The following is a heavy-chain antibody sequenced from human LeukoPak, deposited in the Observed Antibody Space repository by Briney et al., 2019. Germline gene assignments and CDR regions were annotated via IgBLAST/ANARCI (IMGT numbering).Heavy chain of an antibody. D-gene: IGHD4-23*01. Sequence: GGSLRLSCAASGFTFDDYTMHWVRQAPGKGLEWVSLISWDGGSTYYADSVKGRFTISRDNSKNTLYLQMNSLRAEDTAVYYCARDYGGSSPFDYWGQGTLVTVSS. V-gene: IGHV3-43*01. CDR1: GFTFDDYT. CDR3: ARDYGGSSPFDY. CDR2: ISWDGGST. J-gene: IGHJ4*02.